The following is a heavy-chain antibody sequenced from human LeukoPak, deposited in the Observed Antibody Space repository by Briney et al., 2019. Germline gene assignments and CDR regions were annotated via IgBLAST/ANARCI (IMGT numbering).Heavy chain of an antibody. CDR1: GFTFSSYG. CDR2: IWYDGSNK. J-gene: IGHJ4*02. D-gene: IGHD3-9*01. V-gene: IGHV3-33*01. Sequence: QVQLVESGGGVVQPGRSLRLSCAASGFTFSSYGMHWVRQAPGKGLEWVAVIWYDGSNKYYADSVKGRFTISRDNSKNTLYLQMNSLRAEDTAVYYCARTNYDILTGLFDDYWGQGTLVTVSS. CDR3: ARTNYDILTGLFDDY.